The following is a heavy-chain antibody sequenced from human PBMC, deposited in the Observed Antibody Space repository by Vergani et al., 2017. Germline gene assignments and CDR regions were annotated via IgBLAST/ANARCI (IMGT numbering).Heavy chain of an antibody. CDR1: GYTFTGYF. J-gene: IGHJ4*02. CDR2: INPNRGAT. V-gene: IGHV1-2*02. CDR3: AKDRANSGAYPIDF. Sequence: QVRLMQSVAEVKKPGASVRVSCKASGYTFTGYFIHWVRQAPGQGLEWMGWINPNRGATNYGQKFHGRVTMTSDTSTNTVYMELCRLKSDDTAIYYCAKDRANSGAYPIDFWGPGTLVTVSS. D-gene: IGHD1-26*01.